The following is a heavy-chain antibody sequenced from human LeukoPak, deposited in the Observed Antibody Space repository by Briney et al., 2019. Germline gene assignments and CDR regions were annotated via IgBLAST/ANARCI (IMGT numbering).Heavy chain of an antibody. CDR3: AKDSLTDYFDY. J-gene: IGHJ4*02. CDR1: GFTFSSYG. V-gene: IGHV3-30*18. CDR2: ISYDGSNK. D-gene: IGHD3-16*01. Sequence: GGSLRLSCAASGFTFSSYGMHWVRQAPGKGLEWVAVISYDGSNKYYADSVKGRFTISRDNSKNTLYLQMNSLRAEDTAVYYCAKDSLTDYFDYWGQGTLVTVSS.